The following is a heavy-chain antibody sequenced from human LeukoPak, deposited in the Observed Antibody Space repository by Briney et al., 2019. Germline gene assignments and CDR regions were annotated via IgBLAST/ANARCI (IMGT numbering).Heavy chain of an antibody. CDR2: IYYTRST. V-gene: IGHV4-39*01. CDR3: ARGRRAPLGMDV. J-gene: IGHJ6*02. CDR1: GGSISSSSYY. Sequence: SETLSLTCTVSGGSISSSSYYWGWIRQPPGKGLEWIGSIYYTRSTYYNPSLKSRVTISADTSKNQFSLKLTSVTAADTAVYYCARGRRAPLGMDVWGQGTTVTVSS.